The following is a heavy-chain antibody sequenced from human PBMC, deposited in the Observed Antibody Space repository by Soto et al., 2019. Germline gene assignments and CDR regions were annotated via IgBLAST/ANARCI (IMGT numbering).Heavy chain of an antibody. CDR1: GGSISSSNW. V-gene: IGHV4-4*02. Sequence: QVQLQESGPGLVKPSGTLSLTCAVSGGSISSSNWWSWVRQPPGKGLEWIGEIYHSGSTNYNPSLKSRVTXXLXNXXNQFSLQLSSVTAAATAVYYCARVEGAAAGTRFDPWGQGTLGTVSS. CDR2: IYHSGST. J-gene: IGHJ5*02. D-gene: IGHD6-13*01. CDR3: ARVEGAAAGTRFDP.